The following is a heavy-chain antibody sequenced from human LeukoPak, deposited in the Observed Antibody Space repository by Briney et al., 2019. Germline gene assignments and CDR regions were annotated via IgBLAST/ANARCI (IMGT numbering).Heavy chain of an antibody. D-gene: IGHD3-10*01. CDR3: ARAPKLWPRGGYYFDY. CDR2: IYYSGST. CDR1: GYSISSGYF. V-gene: IGHV4-38-2*02. Sequence: SETLSLTCTVSGYSISSGYFWGWIRQPPGKGLEWIGSIYYSGSTYYNPSLKSRVTISVDTSKNQFSLKLSSVTAADTAVYYCARAPKLWPRGGYYFDYWGQGTLVTVSS. J-gene: IGHJ4*02.